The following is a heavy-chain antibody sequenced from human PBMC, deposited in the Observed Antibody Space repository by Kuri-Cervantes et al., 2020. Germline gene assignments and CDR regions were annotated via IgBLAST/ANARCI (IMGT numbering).Heavy chain of an antibody. CDR3: ARRGDYYDILTGFSDAFDI. D-gene: IGHD3-9*01. CDR2: INAGNGNT. V-gene: IGHV1-3*01. CDR1: GYTFTSYA. Sequence: ASVKVSCKASGYTFTSYAMHWVRQAPGQRLEWMGWINAGNGNTKYSQKFQGRVTMTRNTSISTAYMELSSLRSEDTAVYYCARRGDYYDILTGFSDAFDIWGQGTMVTVSS. J-gene: IGHJ3*02.